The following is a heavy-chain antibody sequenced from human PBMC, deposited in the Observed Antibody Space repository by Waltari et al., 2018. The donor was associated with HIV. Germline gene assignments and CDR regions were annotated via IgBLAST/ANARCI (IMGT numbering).Heavy chain of an antibody. CDR3: AGGHNFGSRFDY. D-gene: IGHD5-18*01. V-gene: IGHV4-59*01. Sequence: QVQLQESGPRLVKPSETLSLSCTVPGASIRNFYWSWIRQPPGKLLEWIGYIHYEGGTNWHPSLKSRVMSVDTSKKQFSLSLNSVTAADTAIYYCAGGHNFGSRFDYWGQGILVAVSS. CDR1: GASIRNFY. J-gene: IGHJ4*02. CDR2: IHYEGGT.